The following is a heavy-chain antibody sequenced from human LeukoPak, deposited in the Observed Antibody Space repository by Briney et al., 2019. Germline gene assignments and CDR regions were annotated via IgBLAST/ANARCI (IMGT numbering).Heavy chain of an antibody. J-gene: IGHJ5*02. CDR2: ISHDGSNK. CDR3: AKDYSGTYIAWFDP. D-gene: IGHD1-26*01. CDR1: GFTFSSYA. V-gene: IGHV3-30*18. Sequence: GGSLRLSCAASGFTFSSYAMHWVRQAPGKGLEWVAVISHDGSNKNYADSVKGRFTISRDNSKNTLYLQMNSLRAEDTAIYYCAKDYSGTYIAWFDPWGQGTLVTVSS.